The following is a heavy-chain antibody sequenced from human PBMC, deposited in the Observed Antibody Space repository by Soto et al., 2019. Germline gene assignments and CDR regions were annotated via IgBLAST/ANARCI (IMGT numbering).Heavy chain of an antibody. CDR3: AVVAGSSYFDC. J-gene: IGHJ4*02. D-gene: IGHD6-19*01. CDR1: VFTFSSYA. Sequence: GGSLRLSCSASVFTFSSYAMHWVRHAPGKGLEYVSAIKNSGSSTNYADSVKGRFTVSRDNSKNTLYLQMSSMRSEDTAVYYCAVVAGSSYFDCWGQGTMVTVSS. V-gene: IGHV3-64D*08. CDR2: IKNSGSST.